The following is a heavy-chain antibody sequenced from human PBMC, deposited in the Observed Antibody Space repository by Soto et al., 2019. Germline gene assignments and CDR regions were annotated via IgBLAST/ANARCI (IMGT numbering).Heavy chain of an antibody. V-gene: IGHV3-33*01. J-gene: IGHJ3*02. CDR2: IWYDGSNK. CDR3: ARDPLDYGGNPGAFDI. Sequence: QVQLVESGGGVVQPGRSLRLSCAASGFTFSSYGMHWVRQAPGKGLEWVAVIWYDGSNKYYADSVKGRFTISRDNSKNKLYLQMNSLRAEDTAVYYCARDPLDYGGNPGAFDIWGQGTMVTVSS. D-gene: IGHD4-17*01. CDR1: GFTFSSYG.